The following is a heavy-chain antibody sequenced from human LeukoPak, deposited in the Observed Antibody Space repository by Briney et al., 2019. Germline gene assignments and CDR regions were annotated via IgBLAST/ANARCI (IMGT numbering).Heavy chain of an antibody. D-gene: IGHD4/OR15-4a*01. Sequence: PGGSLRLSCAASGFTFSSYSMNWVRQAPGKGLEWVSSISSSSSYIYYADSVKGRFTISRDNAKNSLYLQMNSLRAEDTAVYYCARADDYLLDAFDIWGQGTMVTVSS. CDR2: ISSSSSYI. V-gene: IGHV3-21*01. CDR1: GFTFSSYS. CDR3: ARADDYLLDAFDI. J-gene: IGHJ3*02.